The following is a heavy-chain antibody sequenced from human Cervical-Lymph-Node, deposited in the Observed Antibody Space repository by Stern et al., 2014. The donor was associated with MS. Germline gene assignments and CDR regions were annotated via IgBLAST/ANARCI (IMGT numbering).Heavy chain of an antibody. J-gene: IGHJ3*01. V-gene: IGHV1-69*09. CDR3: AREGGDFGQLQFVLDI. CDR1: GGSFGNHA. CDR2: IMPVFGVP. Sequence: QLVQSGAEVKRPGSSVKVSCKASGGSFGNHAISWVRQVPGQGLEWVGSIMPVFGVPNTAQRLQGRVTFTADKNSLRYEDTAVYYCAREGGDFGQLQFVLDIWGQGTLITVSS. D-gene: IGHD5-24*01.